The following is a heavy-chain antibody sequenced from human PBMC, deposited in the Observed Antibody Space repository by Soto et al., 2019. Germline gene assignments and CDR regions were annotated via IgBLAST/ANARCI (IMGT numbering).Heavy chain of an antibody. CDR2: ISYDRGNI. CDR3: AKGSGRERYSGTYWLF. J-gene: IGHJ4*02. CDR1: GYSFRSYV. Sequence: WGSLRLSCAASGYSFRSYVMHWLRQAPGKGLEWVARISYDRGNIFYGDSVKGRFTISRDNSNNTLYLQMSSLRPEDTAMYYCAKGSGRERYSGTYWLFWGQGTLVTVSS. V-gene: IGHV3-30*18. D-gene: IGHD1-26*01.